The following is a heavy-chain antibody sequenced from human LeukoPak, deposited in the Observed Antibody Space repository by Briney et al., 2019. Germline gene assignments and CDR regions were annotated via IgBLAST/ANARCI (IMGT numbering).Heavy chain of an antibody. CDR3: AREGPAFDP. CDR1: GSTFSGYS. Sequence: TPGGTLRHSCAASGSTFSGYSSNWRPQPPGKRLEWVSAISSSSRYIYYADSVKGRFTISRDNAQNSLYLQMNSLRAEDTAVYYCAREGPAFDPWGQGTLVTVSS. J-gene: IGHJ5*02. V-gene: IGHV3-21*01. CDR2: ISSSSRYI.